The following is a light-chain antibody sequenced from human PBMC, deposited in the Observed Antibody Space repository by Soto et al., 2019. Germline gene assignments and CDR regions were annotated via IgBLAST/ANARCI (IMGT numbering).Light chain of an antibody. CDR2: SND. Sequence: QSVLTQPPSASGTPGQRVTISCSGSSSNIGSRNTVNWYQQLPGTAPKLLIRSNDQRPSGVPDRYSGSKSGTSASLVISGLQSEDEADYYCAAWDSSLKGVLFGGGTKVTVL. CDR1: SSNIGSRNT. J-gene: IGLJ2*01. CDR3: AAWDSSLKGVL. V-gene: IGLV1-44*01.